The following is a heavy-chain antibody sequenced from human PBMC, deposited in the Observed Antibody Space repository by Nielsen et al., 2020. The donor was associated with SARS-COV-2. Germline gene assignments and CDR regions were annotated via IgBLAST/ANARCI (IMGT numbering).Heavy chain of an antibody. D-gene: IGHD2-2*03. CDR1: GFTFSNSA. CDR2: ISGSGDRT. CDR3: AKDFHGSVADFFGN. Sequence: SGFTFSNSAMSWVRQTSGKGLEWVSSISGSGDRTDYADSVKGRVIISRDNSKNTLHLQMNSLRAEDTALYFCAKDFHGSVADFFGNWGQGTLVTVSS. J-gene: IGHJ4*02. V-gene: IGHV3-23*01.